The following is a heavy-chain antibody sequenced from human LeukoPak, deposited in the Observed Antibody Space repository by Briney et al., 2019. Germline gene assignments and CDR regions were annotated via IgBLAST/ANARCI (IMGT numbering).Heavy chain of an antibody. V-gene: IGHV3-21*01. CDR3: AKSRSSWSDDTFDI. D-gene: IGHD6-13*01. J-gene: IGHJ3*02. Sequence: GGSLRLSCAASGFTFSGYGMFWVRQAPGKGLEWISSISIGGTYIYYADSVKGRFTISRNNAKNSLYLQMNSLRADDTVVYYCAKSRSSWSDDTFDIWGQGTMVTVSS. CDR1: GFTFSGYG. CDR2: ISIGGTYI.